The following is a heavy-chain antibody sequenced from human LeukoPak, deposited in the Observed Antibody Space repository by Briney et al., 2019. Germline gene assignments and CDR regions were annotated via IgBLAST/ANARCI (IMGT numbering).Heavy chain of an antibody. CDR3: ARERSDGYNFDY. Sequence: SETLSLTCTVSGDSISTYFWSWIRQPAGKGLEWIGRIYASGSTTYNPSLKSRVTVSVDTSKNQFSLRLNSVTAADTAVYYCARERSDGYNFDYWGQGTLVTVSS. V-gene: IGHV4-4*07. CDR2: IYASGST. CDR1: GDSISTYF. J-gene: IGHJ4*02. D-gene: IGHD5-24*01.